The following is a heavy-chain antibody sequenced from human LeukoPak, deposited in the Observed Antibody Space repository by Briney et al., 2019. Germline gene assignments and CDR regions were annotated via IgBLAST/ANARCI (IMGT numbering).Heavy chain of an antibody. J-gene: IGHJ4*02. V-gene: IGHV1-2*02. D-gene: IGHD6-19*01. CDR2: INPNSGGT. CDR1: GYTFTGYY. Sequence: ASVKVSCKASGYTFTGYYMHWVRQAPGQGLEWMGWINPNSGGTNYAQKLQGRVTMTRDTSISTAYMELSRLRSDDTAVYYCARSVASSGWYNFDYWGQGTLVTVSS. CDR3: ARSVASSGWYNFDY.